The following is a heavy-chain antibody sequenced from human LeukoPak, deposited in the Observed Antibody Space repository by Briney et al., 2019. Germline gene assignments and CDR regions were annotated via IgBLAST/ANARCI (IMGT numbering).Heavy chain of an antibody. CDR1: GGTFSSYA. CDR3: AMYYYDCSGYYYFAFDI. CDR2: IIPIFGTA. J-gene: IGHJ3*02. D-gene: IGHD3-22*01. V-gene: IGHV1-69*13. Sequence: SVKVSCKASGGTFSSYAISWVRQAPGQGLEWMGGIIPIFGTANCAQKFQGRVTITADESTSTAYMELSSLRSEDTAVYYCAMYYYDCSGYYYFAFDIWGQGTMVTVSS.